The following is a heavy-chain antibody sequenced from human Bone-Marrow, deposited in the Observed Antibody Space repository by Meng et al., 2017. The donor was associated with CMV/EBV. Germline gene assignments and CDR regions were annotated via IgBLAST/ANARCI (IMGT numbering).Heavy chain of an antibody. CDR2: IKQDGSEK. D-gene: IGHD1-26*01. Sequence: GGSLRLSCAAAGFTVSSTYMSWVRQAPGKGLEWVANIKQDGSEKYYVDSVKGRFTISRDNAKTSLYLQMNSLRAEDTAVYYCARDYPWELFWGYWGQGTLVTVAS. CDR1: GFTVSSTY. V-gene: IGHV3-7*01. CDR3: ARDYPWELFWGY. J-gene: IGHJ4*02.